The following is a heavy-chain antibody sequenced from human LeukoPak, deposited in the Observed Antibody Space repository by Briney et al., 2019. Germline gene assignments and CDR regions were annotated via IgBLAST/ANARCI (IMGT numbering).Heavy chain of an antibody. CDR1: GYSFTSHW. V-gene: IGHV5-51*01. Sequence: GESLKISCKGSGYSFTSHWIGWVRQMPGKGLEWMGIIYPGDSDTRYSPSFQGQVTISADKSISTAYLQWSSLKASDTAMYYCARQLVPYDSSGYYYSDWGQGTLVTVSS. J-gene: IGHJ4*02. CDR2: IYPGDSDT. D-gene: IGHD3-22*01. CDR3: ARQLVPYDSSGYYYSD.